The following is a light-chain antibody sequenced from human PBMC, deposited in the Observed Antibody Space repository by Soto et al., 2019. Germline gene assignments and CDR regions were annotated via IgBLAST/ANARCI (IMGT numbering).Light chain of an antibody. CDR3: AAWDDSLSGPHYV. V-gene: IGLV1-47*01. CDR1: SSNIGSNY. J-gene: IGLJ1*01. CDR2: RNN. Sequence: QSVLTQPPSASGTPGQRVTISCSGSSSNIGSNYVYWYQQLPGTAPKLLIYRNNQRPSGVPDRFSGSKSGTSASLAISGLRSEDEADYYCAAWDDSLSGPHYVFGTGTKVTGL.